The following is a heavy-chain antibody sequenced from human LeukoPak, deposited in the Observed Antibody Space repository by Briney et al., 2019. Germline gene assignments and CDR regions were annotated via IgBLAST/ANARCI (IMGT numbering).Heavy chain of an antibody. CDR3: AAGNPTEYFQH. CDR2: IISISSHI. CDR1: GFTFSSYS. D-gene: IGHD4-23*01. J-gene: IGHJ1*01. Sequence: PGGALRLSCAASGFTFSSYSLNWVRQAPGKGLEWVSSIISISSHIYYADSVTGRFTISRDNAKKSLYLQMNSLRAEDTAVYHCAAGNPTEYFQHWGQGTLVTVSS. V-gene: IGHV3-21*01.